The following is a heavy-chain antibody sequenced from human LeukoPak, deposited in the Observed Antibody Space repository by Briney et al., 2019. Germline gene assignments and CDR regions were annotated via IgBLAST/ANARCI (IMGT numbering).Heavy chain of an antibody. J-gene: IGHJ5*02. Sequence: ASETLSLTCAVYGGSFSGYYWSWIRQPPGKGLEWIGEINHSGSTYYNPSLKSRVTISVDTSKNQFYLKLSSVTAADTAVYYCARGGYYGSGNDFRFDPWGQGTLVTVSS. CDR2: INHSGST. CDR3: ARGGYYGSGNDFRFDP. D-gene: IGHD3-10*01. V-gene: IGHV4-34*01. CDR1: GGSFSGYY.